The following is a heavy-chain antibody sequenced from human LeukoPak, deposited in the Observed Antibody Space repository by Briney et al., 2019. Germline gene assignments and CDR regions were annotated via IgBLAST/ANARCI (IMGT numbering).Heavy chain of an antibody. D-gene: IGHD2/OR15-2a*01. CDR2: IIPIFGTA. CDR1: GYTFTSYG. Sequence: SVKASCKASGYTFTSYGISWVRQAPGQGLEWMGGIIPIFGTANYAQKFQGRVTITTDESTSTAYMELSSLRSEDTAVYYCARDTLGYFDLWGRGTLVTVSS. CDR3: ARDTLGYFDL. J-gene: IGHJ2*01. V-gene: IGHV1-69*05.